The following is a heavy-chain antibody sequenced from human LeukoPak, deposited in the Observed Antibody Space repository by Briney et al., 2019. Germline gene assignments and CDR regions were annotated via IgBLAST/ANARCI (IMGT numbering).Heavy chain of an antibody. Sequence: PSETLSLTCTVSGGSISSYYWSWIRQPAGKGLEWIGRIYTSGSTNYNPSLKSRVTMSVDTSKNQFSLKLSSVTAADTAVYYCARQGYYYDSSGYRYFDYWGQGTLVTVSS. CDR1: GGSISSYY. CDR3: ARQGYYYDSSGYRYFDY. J-gene: IGHJ4*02. D-gene: IGHD3-22*01. V-gene: IGHV4-4*07. CDR2: IYTSGST.